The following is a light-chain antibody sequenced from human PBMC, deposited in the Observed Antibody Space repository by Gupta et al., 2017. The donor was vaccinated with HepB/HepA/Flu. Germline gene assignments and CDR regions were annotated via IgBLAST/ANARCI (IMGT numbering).Light chain of an antibody. CDR2: HAS. CDR1: QSVSSY. Sequence: IVLTQSPATLSLSLGERATLSCRASQSVSSYLAWYQQKPGQAPRLLIYHASTRATGIPARFSGSGSGTDFTLTISSLETEDFAVYYCQHRIAFFTFGPGTKVHI. J-gene: IGKJ3*01. CDR3: QHRIAFFT. V-gene: IGKV3-11*01.